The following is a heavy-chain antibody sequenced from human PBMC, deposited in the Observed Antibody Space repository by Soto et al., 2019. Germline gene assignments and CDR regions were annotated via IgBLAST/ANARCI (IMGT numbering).Heavy chain of an antibody. CDR3: ARPRYSYGYGSGGDYYYGMDV. J-gene: IGHJ6*02. Sequence: GGSLRLSCAASGFTFSSYAMHWVRQAPGKGLEWVAVISYDGSNKYYADSVKGRFTISRDNSKNTLYLQMNSLRAEDTAVYYCARPRYSYGYGSGGDYYYGMDVWGQGTTVTVSS. CDR1: GFTFSSYA. CDR2: ISYDGSNK. D-gene: IGHD5-18*01. V-gene: IGHV3-30-3*01.